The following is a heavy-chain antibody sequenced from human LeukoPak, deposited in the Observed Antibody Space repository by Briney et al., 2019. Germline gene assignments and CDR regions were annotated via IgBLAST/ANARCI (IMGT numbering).Heavy chain of an antibody. CDR1: GYTLTELS. J-gene: IGHJ4*02. Sequence: GASVKVSCKVSGYTLTELSMHWVRQAPGKGLEWMGGFDPEDGETIYAQKFQGRVTMTRDTSISTAHMELSRLRSDDGAVYYCVRGGALYYDFWDWGQGTLVTVSS. CDR2: FDPEDGET. V-gene: IGHV1-24*01. CDR3: VRGGALYYDFWD. D-gene: IGHD3-3*01.